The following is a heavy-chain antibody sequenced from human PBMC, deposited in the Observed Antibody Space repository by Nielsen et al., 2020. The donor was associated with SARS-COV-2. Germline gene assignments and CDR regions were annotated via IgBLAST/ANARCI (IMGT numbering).Heavy chain of an antibody. D-gene: IGHD3-3*01. CDR3: ARNSGYFDSWRGYCDY. J-gene: IGHJ4*03. CDR1: GFPFSNSA. CDR2: ISYDGGTT. Sequence: GGSLRLSCAASGFPFSNSAPHWVRQAPGKGLEWVAVISYDGGTTYYADSVKGRCTISRDNSKNTLYLQMNSLRPEDTAVYYCARNSGYFDSWRGYCDYWGQGTLVSVSS. V-gene: IGHV3-30-3*01.